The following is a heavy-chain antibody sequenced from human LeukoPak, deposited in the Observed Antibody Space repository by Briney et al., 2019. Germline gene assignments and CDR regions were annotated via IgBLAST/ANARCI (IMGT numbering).Heavy chain of an antibody. Sequence: SETLSLTCTVSGGSISSYYWSWIRQPPGKGLEWIGYISDSGSTNYNPSLKSRLTISLDTSKNQFSLRLSSVTAADTAVYYCARTIAATGILPDYWGQGTLVTVSS. J-gene: IGHJ4*02. CDR3: ARTIAATGILPDY. CDR1: GGSISSYY. D-gene: IGHD6-13*01. V-gene: IGHV4-59*01. CDR2: ISDSGST.